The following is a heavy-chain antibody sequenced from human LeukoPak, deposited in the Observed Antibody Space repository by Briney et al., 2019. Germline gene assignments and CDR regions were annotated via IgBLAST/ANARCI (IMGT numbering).Heavy chain of an antibody. V-gene: IGHV3-21*06. D-gene: IGHD1-14*01. J-gene: IGHJ4*02. CDR1: GLTFSTSG. CDR3: ATETNGRHYDY. Sequence: GGSLRLSCTASGLTFSTSGFNWVRQAPGKGLEWVASIGPTGSDRYHADSIKGRFTISRDNTNNFLYLQMNSLRAEDTAVYYCATETNGRHYDYWGQGTLLTVSS. CDR2: IGPTGSDR.